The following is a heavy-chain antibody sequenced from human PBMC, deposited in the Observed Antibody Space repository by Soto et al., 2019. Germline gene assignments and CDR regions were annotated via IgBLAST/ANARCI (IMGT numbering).Heavy chain of an antibody. Sequence: GASVKVSCKATGYTFTAYATHWVRQAPGQRLEWMGWINPANGNTKYSQKFQGRLTITSDTSANTVYMELNSLTSEDTAMYYCTRSAISPYGGLIGPFDYWGQGNLVTVSS. CDR1: GYTFTAYA. D-gene: IGHD3-16*02. CDR2: INPANGNT. CDR3: TRSAISPYGGLIGPFDY. J-gene: IGHJ4*02. V-gene: IGHV1-3*01.